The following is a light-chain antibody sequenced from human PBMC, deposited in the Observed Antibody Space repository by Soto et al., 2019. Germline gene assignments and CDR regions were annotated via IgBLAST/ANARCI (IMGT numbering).Light chain of an antibody. V-gene: IGLV1-51*01. CDR2: DNN. Sequence: QSVLTQPPSVSAAPGQKVTISCSGSSSNIGNNYVSWYQQLPGTAPKLLIYDNNNRPSGIPDRFSGSKSGTSATLVITGLQTGDEADYYCGTWDSSLSAGVFGGGTKLTVL. J-gene: IGLJ3*02. CDR1: SSNIGNNY. CDR3: GTWDSSLSAGV.